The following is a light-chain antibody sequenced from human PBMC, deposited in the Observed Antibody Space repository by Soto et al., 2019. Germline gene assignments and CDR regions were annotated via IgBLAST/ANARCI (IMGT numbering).Light chain of an antibody. CDR2: KVS. Sequence: EVVMTQSPLSLPVTLGQPASISCRSSQSLAYIDGNTYLSWFQQRPGQSPRRLIYKVSNRESGGPXRXTGSGSGTDFTLKISRVEAEDVGVYYCMQGTHWPPYTFGQGTKLEIK. CDR3: MQGTHWPPYT. CDR1: QSLAYIDGNTY. V-gene: IGKV2-30*01. J-gene: IGKJ2*01.